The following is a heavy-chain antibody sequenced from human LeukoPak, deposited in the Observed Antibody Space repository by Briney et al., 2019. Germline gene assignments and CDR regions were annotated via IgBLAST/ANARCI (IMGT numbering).Heavy chain of an antibody. D-gene: IGHD6-19*01. J-gene: IGHJ4*02. CDR1: GGSISSNTYY. CDR3: AKSIAVAGTWIDN. V-gene: IGHV4-39*01. Sequence: KPSETLSLTCTVSGGSISSNTYYWGWIRQPPGKGLEWIGSIYYSGSTYYNPSLKSPVTISVDTSKNQFSLKLTSVAAADSAMYYCAKSIAVAGTWIDNWGQGTLVLVSS. CDR2: IYYSGST.